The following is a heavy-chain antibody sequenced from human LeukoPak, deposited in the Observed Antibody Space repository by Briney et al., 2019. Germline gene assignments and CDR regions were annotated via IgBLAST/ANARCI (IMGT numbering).Heavy chain of an antibody. J-gene: IGHJ5*02. CDR2: IYYSRST. V-gene: IGHV4-39*01. CDR1: GCSISSSSYY. Sequence: SETLSLTCTVSGCSISSSSYYWGRIRQPPGQGQEWIGSIYYSRSTYSNPSIKSRITISVDSAKDRFTLKLSSLTAADTAVYYCARYHLVYCTNGVCLSWFDPWGQGTLVTVSS. CDR3: ARYHLVYCTNGVCLSWFDP. D-gene: IGHD2-8*01.